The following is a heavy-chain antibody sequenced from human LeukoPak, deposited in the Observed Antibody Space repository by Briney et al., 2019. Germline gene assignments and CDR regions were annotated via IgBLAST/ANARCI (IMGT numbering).Heavy chain of an antibody. CDR1: GGSIRRDGNL. V-gene: IGHV4-30-2*01. J-gene: IGHJ4*02. CDR3: ARARITIFGVVTFVDY. CDR2: IYHSGST. Sequence: PSETLSLTCAVSGGSIRRDGNLWGWIRQPPGKGLEWIGYIYHSGSTYYNPSLKSRVTISVDRSKNQFSLKLSSVTAADTAVYYCARARITIFGVVTFVDYWGQGTLVTVSS. D-gene: IGHD3-3*01.